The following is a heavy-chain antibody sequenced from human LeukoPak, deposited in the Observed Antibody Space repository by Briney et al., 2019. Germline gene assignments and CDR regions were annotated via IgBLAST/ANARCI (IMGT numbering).Heavy chain of an antibody. D-gene: IGHD1-26*01. CDR2: ISFDGNSQ. CDR1: GFTFSRYA. CDR3: ASGDTGTHYHFDY. Sequence: PGKSLRLSCAASGFTFSRYAVHWVRQAPGKGLEWVAVISFDGNSQYYADSVKGRFIISRDNSKNTMYLRMNSLRDEDTAVYYCASGDTGTHYHFDYWGQGILVTVSS. V-gene: IGHV3-30-3*01. J-gene: IGHJ4*02.